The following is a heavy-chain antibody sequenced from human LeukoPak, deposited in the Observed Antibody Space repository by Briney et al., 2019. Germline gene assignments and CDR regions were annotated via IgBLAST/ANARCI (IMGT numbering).Heavy chain of an antibody. CDR2: IYYSGST. D-gene: IGHD6-19*01. J-gene: IGHJ4*02. V-gene: IGHV4-30-4*01. Sequence: SQTLSLTCTVSVVSISSGDYYWSWIRQPPGKGLEWIGYIYYSGSTYYNPSLRSRVTISVDTSKNQFSLKLSSVTAADTAVYYCAREGASSGWDFVDYWGQRTLVTVSS. CDR1: VVSISSGDYY. CDR3: AREGASSGWDFVDY.